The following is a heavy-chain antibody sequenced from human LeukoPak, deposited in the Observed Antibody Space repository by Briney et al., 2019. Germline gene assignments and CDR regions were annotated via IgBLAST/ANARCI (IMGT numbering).Heavy chain of an antibody. CDR2: IRQDGSEK. V-gene: IGHV3-7*01. D-gene: IGHD2-2*01. CDR3: ARADIVVVPAAAPNYYYMDV. CDR1: GFTFTDYW. J-gene: IGHJ6*03. Sequence: GGSLRLSCEVSGFTFTDYWMNWVRQAPGKGPEWVASIRQDGSEKTYVDSVKGRFTISRDNAKNSLYLQMNSLRAEDTAVYYCARADIVVVPAAAPNYYYMDVWGKGTTVTVSS.